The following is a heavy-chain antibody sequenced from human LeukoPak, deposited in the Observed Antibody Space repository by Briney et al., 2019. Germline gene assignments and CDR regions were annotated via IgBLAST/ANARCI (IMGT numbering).Heavy chain of an antibody. D-gene: IGHD2-2*01. J-gene: IGHJ4*02. CDR2: ISSGSISK. Sequence: GGSLRLSCGGSGFTFSNYPMTWVRQAPGKGLEWVSYISSGSISKYYADSVKGRFTISRDNAKNSLFLQMNSLRAEDTAVYYCARFYCSSTSCLEDYWGQGTLVTVSS. CDR3: ARFYCSSTSCLEDY. CDR1: GFTFSNYP. V-gene: IGHV3-48*01.